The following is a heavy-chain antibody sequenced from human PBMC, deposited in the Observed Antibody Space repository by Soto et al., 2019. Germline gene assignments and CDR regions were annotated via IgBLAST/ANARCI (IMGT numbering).Heavy chain of an antibody. J-gene: IGHJ6*02. D-gene: IGHD4-17*01. V-gene: IGHV3-30*18. CDR1: GFTFSSYG. CDR2: ISYDGSNK. CDR3: AKDGPTVNGMDV. Sequence: GGSLRLSCAASGFTFSSYGMHWVRQAPGKGLEWVAVISYDGSNKYYADSVKGRFTISRDNSKNTLYLQMNSLRAEDTAVYYCAKDGPTVNGMDVWGQGTTVTVSS.